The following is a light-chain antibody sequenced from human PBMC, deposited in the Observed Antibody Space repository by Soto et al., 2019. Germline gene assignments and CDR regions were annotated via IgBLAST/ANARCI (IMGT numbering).Light chain of an antibody. J-gene: IGKJ1*01. V-gene: IGKV1-5*01. CDR2: DAS. CDR1: QSISSW. Sequence: DIQMTQSPSTLSPTVGDRVTITCRASQSISSWLAWYQQKPGKAPKVLIYDASNLESGVPSRFSGSGSGTEFTLTISSLQPYDFATYYCQRYNSYAVTFGQGAKVDI. CDR3: QRYNSYAVT.